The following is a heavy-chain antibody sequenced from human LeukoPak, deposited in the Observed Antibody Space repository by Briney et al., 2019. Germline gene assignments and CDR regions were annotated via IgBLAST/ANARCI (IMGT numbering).Heavy chain of an antibody. D-gene: IGHD1-26*01. Sequence: PGGSLRLSCAASGFTFSSYAMSWVRQAPGKGLEWVSAISGSGGSTYYADSVKGRFTISRDNAKNSLYLQMNSLRAEDTAVYYCARDGAGFDYWGQGTLVTVSS. J-gene: IGHJ4*02. CDR1: GFTFSSYA. CDR3: ARDGAGFDY. CDR2: ISGSGGST. V-gene: IGHV3-23*01.